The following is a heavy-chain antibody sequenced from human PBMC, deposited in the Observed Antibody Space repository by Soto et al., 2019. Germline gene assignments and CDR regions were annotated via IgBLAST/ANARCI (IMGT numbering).Heavy chain of an antibody. CDR3: AAELYSGGRCCSFDI. J-gene: IGHJ3*02. CDR1: GFTFSRSA. V-gene: IGHV1-58*01. CDR2: IVIGGGNT. Sequence: QMQVVQSGPEVKNPGTSVRVSCKTSGFTFSRSAVQWVRQARGQGLAWIGWIVIGGGNTKSAQNLQDRLTITRDMSTSTAYMELTSLRSEDTAVYYCAAELYSGGRCCSFDIWGQGTVVTVSS. D-gene: IGHD2-21*01.